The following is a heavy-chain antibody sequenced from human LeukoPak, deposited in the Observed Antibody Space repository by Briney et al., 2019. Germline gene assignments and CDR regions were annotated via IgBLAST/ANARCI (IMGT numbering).Heavy chain of an antibody. J-gene: IGHJ6*03. V-gene: IGHV1-18*01. Sequence: ASVKVSCKASGYTFTSYGISWVRQAPGQGLEWMGWISAYNGNTNYAQKLQDRVTMTTDTSTSTAYMELRSLRSDDTAVYYCARGLSGAYYDFWSGSYYYYYMDVWGKGTTVTVSS. CDR1: GYTFTSYG. CDR2: ISAYNGNT. D-gene: IGHD3-3*01. CDR3: ARGLSGAYYDFWSGSYYYYYMDV.